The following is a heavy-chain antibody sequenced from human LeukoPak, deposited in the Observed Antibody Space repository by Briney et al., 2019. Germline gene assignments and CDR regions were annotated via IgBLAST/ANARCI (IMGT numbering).Heavy chain of an antibody. D-gene: IGHD3-22*01. Sequence: GASVKVSCMASGYTFTGYYMHWVRQAPGQGLEWMGWINPNSGGTNYAQKFQGRATMTRDTSISTAYMELSRLRSDDTAVYYCARDPVYYDSSGFNWFDPWGQGTLVTVSS. V-gene: IGHV1-2*02. CDR3: ARDPVYYDSSGFNWFDP. CDR2: INPNSGGT. CDR1: GYTFTGYY. J-gene: IGHJ5*02.